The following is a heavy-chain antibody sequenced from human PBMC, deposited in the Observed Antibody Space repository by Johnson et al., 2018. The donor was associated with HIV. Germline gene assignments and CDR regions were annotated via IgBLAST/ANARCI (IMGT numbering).Heavy chain of an antibody. CDR1: NFTFKDYY. Sequence: VQLVESGGGLVKPGGSLRLSCAASNFTFKDYYMSWVRQPPGKGLEWVSVFYSGSNTYYADSVKGRFTISRDNSNNTLYLQMNSLRAEDTAVYYCARHKAVADAFDIWGQGTVVTVS. V-gene: IGHV3-66*04. CDR3: ARHKAVADAFDI. J-gene: IGHJ3*02. D-gene: IGHD6-19*01. CDR2: FYSGSNT.